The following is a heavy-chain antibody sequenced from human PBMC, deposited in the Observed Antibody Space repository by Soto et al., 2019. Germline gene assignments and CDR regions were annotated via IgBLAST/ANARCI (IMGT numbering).Heavy chain of an antibody. V-gene: IGHV3-21*01. D-gene: IGHD1-26*01. J-gene: IGHJ6*02. Sequence: EVQLVESGGGLVKPGGSLRLSCVASGFTFSRYSMNWFRQAPGKGLEVVSSISGSSSYIYYADSVKGRVTISRDNAKNSLYLQVNSLRAEDTAVYSCARDEGVNLLDMDVCGQGTTVTVSS. CDR3: ARDEGVNLLDMDV. CDR1: GFTFSRYS. CDR2: ISGSSSYI.